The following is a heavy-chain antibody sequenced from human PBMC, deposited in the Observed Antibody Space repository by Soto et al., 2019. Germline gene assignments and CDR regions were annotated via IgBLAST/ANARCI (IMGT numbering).Heavy chain of an antibody. Sequence: GGSLRLSCAASGFTFSSYAMSWVRQAPEKGLEWVSAISGSGGSTYYADSVKGRFTISRDNSKNTLYLQMNSLRAEDTAVYYCAKGGIVVVTAIHDYWGQGTLVTVSS. CDR2: ISGSGGST. CDR3: AKGGIVVVTAIHDY. D-gene: IGHD2-21*02. J-gene: IGHJ4*02. V-gene: IGHV3-23*01. CDR1: GFTFSSYA.